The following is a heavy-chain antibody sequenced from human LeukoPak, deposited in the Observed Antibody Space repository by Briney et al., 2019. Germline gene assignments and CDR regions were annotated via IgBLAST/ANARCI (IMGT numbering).Heavy chain of an antibody. Sequence: PSETLSLTCAVYGGSFSGYHWSWIRQPPGKGLEWIGEINHSGSTNYNPSLKSRVTISVDTSKNQFSLKLSSVTAADTAVYYCAREGHSSSSRGYFDYWGQGTLDTVSS. CDR3: AREGHSSSSRGYFDY. CDR2: INHSGST. J-gene: IGHJ4*02. V-gene: IGHV4-34*01. CDR1: GGSFSGYH. D-gene: IGHD6-6*01.